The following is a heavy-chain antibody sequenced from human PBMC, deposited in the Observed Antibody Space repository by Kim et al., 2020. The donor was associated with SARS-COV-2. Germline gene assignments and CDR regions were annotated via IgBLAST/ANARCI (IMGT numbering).Heavy chain of an antibody. J-gene: IGHJ5*02. V-gene: IGHV7-4-1*02. Sequence: ASVKVSCKASGYTFTSYAMNWVRQAPGQGLEWMGWINTNTGNPTYAQGFTGRFVFSLDTSVSTAYLQISSLKAEDTAVYYCARDLPPVDEQLVRVGMGWFDPWGQGTLVTVSS. CDR3: ARDLPPVDEQLVRVGMGWFDP. CDR1: GYTFTSYA. CDR2: INTNTGNP. D-gene: IGHD6-6*01.